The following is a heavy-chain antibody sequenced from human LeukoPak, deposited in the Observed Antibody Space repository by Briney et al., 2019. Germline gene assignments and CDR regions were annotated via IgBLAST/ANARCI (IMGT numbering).Heavy chain of an antibody. CDR2: IYGGGDT. CDR1: GFTVSNNY. Sequence: GGSLRLSCEASGFTVSNNYMTWVRQAPGKGLEWVSTIYGGGDTYYVDSVKGRFTISRDNSRNTLHLQLNSLRVEDTAQYYCAREGPYYGMDVWGQGTTVTVS. D-gene: IGHD2-21*01. V-gene: IGHV3-53*01. J-gene: IGHJ6*02. CDR3: AREGPYYGMDV.